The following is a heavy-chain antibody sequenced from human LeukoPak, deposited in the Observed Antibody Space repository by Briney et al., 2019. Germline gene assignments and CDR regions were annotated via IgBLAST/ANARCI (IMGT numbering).Heavy chain of an antibody. J-gene: IGHJ4*02. CDR2: IKQDGSQK. CDR1: GFTFSSYW. V-gene: IGHV3-7*01. CDR3: ARDWTVAGAPHDY. Sequence: PGGSLRLSCAASGFTFSSYWMSWVRQAPGKGPEWVANIKQDGSQKYYVDSVKGRFTISRDNAKNSLYLQMNSLRDEDTAVYYCARDWTVAGAPHDYWGQGTLVTVSS. D-gene: IGHD6-19*01.